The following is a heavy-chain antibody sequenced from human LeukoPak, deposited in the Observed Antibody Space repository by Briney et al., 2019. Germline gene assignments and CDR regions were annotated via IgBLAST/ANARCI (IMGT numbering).Heavy chain of an antibody. CDR3: ATSMAAPCCD. CDR2: IKQDGSEK. D-gene: IGHD6-6*01. J-gene: IGHJ4*02. V-gene: IGHV3-7*03. CDR1: GFIFSNYW. Sequence: PGGSLRLSCAASGFIFSNYWMSWVRQAPGRGLEWVANIKQDGSEKYYVDSVKGRFTISRDNAKNSVYLQMNSLRVEDTAVYYCATSMAAPCCDWGRGTLVTVSS.